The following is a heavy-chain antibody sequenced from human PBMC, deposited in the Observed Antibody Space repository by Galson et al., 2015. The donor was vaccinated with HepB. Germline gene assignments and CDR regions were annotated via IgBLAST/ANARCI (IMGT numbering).Heavy chain of an antibody. Sequence: SVKVSCKASGYTFTSYYMHWVRQAPGQGLEWMGIINPSGGSTSYAQKFQGRVTMTRDTSTSTVHMELSSLRAEDTAVYYCASVGVQQQRGWYFDLWGSGTLVTVSS. CDR3: ASVGVQQQRGWYFDL. CDR2: INPSGGST. V-gene: IGHV1-46*03. CDR1: GYTFTSYY. J-gene: IGHJ2*01. D-gene: IGHD6-13*01.